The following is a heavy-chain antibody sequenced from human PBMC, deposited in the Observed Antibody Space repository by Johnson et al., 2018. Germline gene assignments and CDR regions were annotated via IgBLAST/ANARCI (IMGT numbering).Heavy chain of an antibody. D-gene: IGHD4-23*01. CDR3: AKDESPGNSGAFDI. CDR2: IWYDGSNK. CDR1: GFTFSSYG. V-gene: IGHV3-33*06. J-gene: IGHJ3*02. Sequence: VQLVESGGGVVQPGRSLRLSCAASGFTFSSYGMHWVRQAPGKGLEWVAVIWYDGSNKYYADSVKGRFTISRENSKNTLYLQMNSLRVEDTAVYYCAKDESPGNSGAFDIGGPGTMVTVSS.